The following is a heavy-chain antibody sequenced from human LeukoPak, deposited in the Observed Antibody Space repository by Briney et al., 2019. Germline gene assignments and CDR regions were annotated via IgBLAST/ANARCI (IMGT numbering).Heavy chain of an antibody. CDR3: ARGGYSSSWYGGLVY. CDR1: GFTFDDYG. CDR2: ISWNGGST. J-gene: IGHJ4*02. Sequence: GGSLRLSCAASGFTFDDYGMSWVRQAPGKGLEWVSGISWNGGSTGYADSVKGRFTISRDNAKNSLYLQMNSLRAEDTALYYCARGGYSSSWYGGLVYWGQGTLVTVSS. D-gene: IGHD6-13*01. V-gene: IGHV3-20*04.